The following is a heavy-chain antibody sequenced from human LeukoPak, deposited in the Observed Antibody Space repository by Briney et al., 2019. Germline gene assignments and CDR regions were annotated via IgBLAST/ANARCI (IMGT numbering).Heavy chain of an antibody. D-gene: IGHD5-18*01. J-gene: IGHJ4*01. CDR2: IDPNSGGT. CDR1: GYTFKNYY. V-gene: IGHV1-2*06. Sequence: ASVKVSCKASGYTFKNYYLHWVRQAPGQGLEWLGHIDPNSGGTKYAHKFQGRVTMTRDTSTSSAYMELSSLIFDDTALYYCAGDVGYSSGSVWQKHFDSWGHGTLVTVSS. CDR3: AGDVGYSSGSVWQKHFDS.